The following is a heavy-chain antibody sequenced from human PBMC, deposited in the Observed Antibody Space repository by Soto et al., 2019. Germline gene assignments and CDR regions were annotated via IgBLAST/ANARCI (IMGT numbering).Heavy chain of an antibody. CDR1: GGSVSSGSYY. Sequence: QVQLQESGPGLVKPSETLSLTCTVSGGSVSSGSYYWSWIRQPPGKGLEWIGYIYYVGSTNYNPSLRGRVTISVDTSKSQFSLRLSSVTAADTALYYCARSYSGSFDYWGLGTLVTVSS. CDR2: IYYVGST. CDR3: ARSYSGSFDY. J-gene: IGHJ4*02. D-gene: IGHD1-26*01. V-gene: IGHV4-61*01.